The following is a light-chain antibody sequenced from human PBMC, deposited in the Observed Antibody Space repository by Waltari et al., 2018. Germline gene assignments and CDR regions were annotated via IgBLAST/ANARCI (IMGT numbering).Light chain of an antibody. V-gene: IGKV3-15*01. CDR3: QQYNNWPRT. Sequence: EIVMTLSPATLSVSQGERATLSCRASQSVSSNLAWYQQKPGQAPRLLIYGASTRATGIPARFSGSGSGTEFTLTISSLQSEDFAVYYCQQYNNWPRTFGQGTKVEIK. J-gene: IGKJ1*01. CDR1: QSVSSN. CDR2: GAS.